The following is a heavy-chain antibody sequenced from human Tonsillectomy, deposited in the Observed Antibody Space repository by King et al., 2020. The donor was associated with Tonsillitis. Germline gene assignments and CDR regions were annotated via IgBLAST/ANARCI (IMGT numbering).Heavy chain of an antibody. Sequence: VQLVESGGGLVQPGGSLRLSCAASGFTFSSYDMHWVRQATGKGLEWVSAIGTAGDTYYPGSVKGRFTISRENAKNSLYLQMNSLRAGDTAVYYCARVEMASSNWYFDLWGRGTLVTVSS. CDR2: IGTAGDT. V-gene: IGHV3-13*01. J-gene: IGHJ2*01. CDR3: ARVEMASSNWYFDL. D-gene: IGHD5-24*01. CDR1: GFTFSSYD.